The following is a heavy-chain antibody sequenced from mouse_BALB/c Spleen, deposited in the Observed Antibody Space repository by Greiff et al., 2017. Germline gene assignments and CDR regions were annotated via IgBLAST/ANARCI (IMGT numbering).Heavy chain of an antibody. V-gene: IGHV2-6-4*01. Sequence: QVQLKESGPGLVAPSQSLSITCTVSGFSLSRYSVHWVRQPPGKGLEWLGMIWGGGSTDYNSALKSRLSISKDNSKSQVFLKMNSLQTDDTAMYYCLTTVVATGAMDYWGQGTSVTVSS. CDR1: GFSLSRYS. CDR3: LTTVVATGAMDY. CDR2: IWGGGST. D-gene: IGHD1-1*01. J-gene: IGHJ4*01.